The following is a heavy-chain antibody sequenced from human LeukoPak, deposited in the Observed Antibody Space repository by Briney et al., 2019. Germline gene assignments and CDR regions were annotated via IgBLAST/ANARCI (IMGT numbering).Heavy chain of an antibody. CDR3: ARDFSSSSTVYYYYYMDV. V-gene: IGHV4-34*01. CDR2: IYYSGST. Sequence: SETLSLTCAVYGGSFSGYYWGWIRQPPGKGLEWIGTIYYSGSTYYKPSLNSRVTISVDTSKNQFSLRLTSVTAADTAIYYCARDFSSSSTVYYYYYMDVWGKGTTVTVSS. D-gene: IGHD6-6*01. CDR1: GGSFSGYY. J-gene: IGHJ6*03.